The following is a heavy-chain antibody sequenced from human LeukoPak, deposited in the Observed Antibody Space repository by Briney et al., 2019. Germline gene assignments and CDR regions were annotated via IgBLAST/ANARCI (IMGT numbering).Heavy chain of an antibody. CDR3: AIMVRGVIYNWFDP. CDR2: IDPSDSYT. V-gene: IGHV5-10-1*01. J-gene: IGHJ5*02. Sequence: GESLKISCKGSGYSFTSYWISWVRQMPGKGLEWMGRIDPSDSYTNYSPSFQGHVTISADKSISTAYLQWSSLKASDTAMYYCAIMVRGVIYNWFDPWGQEPWSPSPQ. CDR1: GYSFTSYW. D-gene: IGHD3-10*01.